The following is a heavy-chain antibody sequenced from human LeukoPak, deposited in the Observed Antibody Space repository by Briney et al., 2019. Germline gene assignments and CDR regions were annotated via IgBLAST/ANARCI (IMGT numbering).Heavy chain of an antibody. D-gene: IGHD5-18*01. J-gene: IGHJ4*02. CDR2: INHSGST. CDR1: GGSFSGYY. Sequence: SETLSLTCAVYGGSFSGYYWSWIRQPPGKGLEWIGEINHSGSTNYNPSLKSRVTISVDTSKNLFSLKLSSVTAADTAVYYCALYSYGPNYFDYWGQGTLVTVSS. CDR3: ALYSYGPNYFDY. V-gene: IGHV4-34*01.